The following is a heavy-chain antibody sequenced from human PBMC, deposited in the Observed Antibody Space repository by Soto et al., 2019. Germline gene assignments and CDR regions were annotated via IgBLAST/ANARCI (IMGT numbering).Heavy chain of an antibody. Sequence: SVKVSCKASGCTFSSYAISWVRQAPGQGLEWMGGIIPIFGTANYAQKFQGRVTITADESTSTAYMELSSLRSEDTAVYYCARANPWEYSYGLRPYYYYYGMDVWGQGTTVTVSS. CDR2: IIPIFGTA. CDR1: GCTFSSYA. D-gene: IGHD5-18*01. J-gene: IGHJ6*02. CDR3: ARANPWEYSYGLRPYYYYYGMDV. V-gene: IGHV1-69*13.